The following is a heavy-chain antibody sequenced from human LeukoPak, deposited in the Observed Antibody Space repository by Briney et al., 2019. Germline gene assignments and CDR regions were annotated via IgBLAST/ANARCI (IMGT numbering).Heavy chain of an antibody. CDR3: ARDQGLTAPPPYGLDV. J-gene: IGHJ6*02. Sequence: ASVKVSCKASGNTFSSYFIHWVRQAPGHGLEWMGIISPSGGTTSYAQEFQGRVTMTRDTSTSTVYMELSSLRSEETAVYYCARDQGLTAPPPYGLDVWGQGTTVIVSS. V-gene: IGHV1-46*01. D-gene: IGHD5-18*01. CDR2: ISPSGGTT. CDR1: GNTFSSYF.